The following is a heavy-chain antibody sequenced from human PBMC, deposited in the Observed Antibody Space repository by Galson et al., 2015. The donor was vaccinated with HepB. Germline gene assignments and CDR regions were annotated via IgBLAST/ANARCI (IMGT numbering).Heavy chain of an antibody. J-gene: IGHJ5*02. D-gene: IGHD3-10*01. CDR3: AKPSMVRGVYNWFDP. CDR1: GFTFSSYG. V-gene: IGHV3-30*18. Sequence: SLRLSCAASGFTFSSYGMHWVRQAPGKGLEWVAVISYDGSNKYYADSVKGRLTISRDNSKNTLYLQMNSLRAEDTAVYYCAKPSMVRGVYNWFDPWGQGTLVTVSS. CDR2: ISYDGSNK.